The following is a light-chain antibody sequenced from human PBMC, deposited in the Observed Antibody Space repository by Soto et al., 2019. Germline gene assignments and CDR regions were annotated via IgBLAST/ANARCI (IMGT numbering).Light chain of an antibody. CDR2: EGS. Sequence: QSVLTQPAFVSGSPGQSITISCTGTSSDVGSYNLVSWYQQHPGKAPKLMIYEGSKRPSGVSNRFSGSKSGNTASLTISGLQAEDEADYYCCSYAGSSTYVVFGGGTQLTVL. V-gene: IGLV2-23*01. J-gene: IGLJ2*01. CDR1: SSDVGSYNL. CDR3: CSYAGSSTYVV.